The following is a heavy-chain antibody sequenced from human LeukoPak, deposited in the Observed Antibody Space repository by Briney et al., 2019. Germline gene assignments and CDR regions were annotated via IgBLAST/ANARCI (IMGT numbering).Heavy chain of an antibody. CDR3: ARQQQQLWYD. CDR2: ISSSAETT. Sequence: PGRSLRLSCAASGFTFSRYEMNWVRQAPGKGLEWVSYISSSAETTYYADSVKGRFTISRDNAKSSLYLQMYSLRAEDTAVYFCARQQQQLWYDWGQGTLVTVSS. CDR1: GFTFSRYE. V-gene: IGHV3-48*03. D-gene: IGHD5-18*01. J-gene: IGHJ4*02.